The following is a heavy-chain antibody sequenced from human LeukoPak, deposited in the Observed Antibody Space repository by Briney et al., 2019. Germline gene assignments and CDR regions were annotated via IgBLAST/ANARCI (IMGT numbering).Heavy chain of an antibody. CDR2: INHSGST. D-gene: IGHD1-20*01. Sequence: PSETLSLTCAVYGGSFSGYYWSWIRQPPGKGLEWIGEINHSGSTDYNPSLKSRVTISIDKSKNHFSLKLTSVTAADTAIYYCARDTYNWNVDAFDPWGQGTLVTVSS. V-gene: IGHV4-34*01. J-gene: IGHJ5*02. CDR3: ARDTYNWNVDAFDP. CDR1: GGSFSGYY.